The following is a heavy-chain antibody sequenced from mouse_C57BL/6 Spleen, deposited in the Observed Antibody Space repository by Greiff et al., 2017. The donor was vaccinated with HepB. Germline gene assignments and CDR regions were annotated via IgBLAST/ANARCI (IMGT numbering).Heavy chain of an antibody. D-gene: IGHD2-4*01. J-gene: IGHJ2*01. CDR2: IYPGDGDT. Sequence: VQLQQSGAELVKPGASVKISCKASGYAFRSYWMNWVKQRPGKGLAWIGQIYPGDGDTNYNGKFKGKATLTADKSSSTAYMQLSSLTSEDSAVYFCARGEGYDYDVGFDYWGQGTTLTVSS. CDR1: GYAFRSYW. CDR3: ARGEGYDYDVGFDY. V-gene: IGHV1-80*01.